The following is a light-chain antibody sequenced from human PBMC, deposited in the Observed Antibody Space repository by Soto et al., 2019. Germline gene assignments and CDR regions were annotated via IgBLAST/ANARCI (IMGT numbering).Light chain of an antibody. CDR1: QSVGTY. Sequence: EIVMTQSPATLSVSPGERATLSCRASQSVGTYLAWYQQKPGQAPRLLIYGASTRAAGISPRFSGGGSGTEFTLTIRSLQSEDFAFYYCQQYKDWPRTFGQGTKAGIK. CDR3: QQYKDWPRT. J-gene: IGKJ1*01. CDR2: GAS. V-gene: IGKV3-15*01.